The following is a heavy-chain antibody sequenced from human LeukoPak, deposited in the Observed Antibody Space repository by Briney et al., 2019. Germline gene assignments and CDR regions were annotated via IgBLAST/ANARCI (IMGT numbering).Heavy chain of an antibody. Sequence: SETLSLTCTVSGGSISSYYWSWIRQPPGKGLEWIGYIYYSGSTYYNPSLKSRVTISVDTSKNQFSLKLSSVTAADTAVYYCAREASTVTKEEYMDVWGKGTTVTVSS. CDR3: AREASTVTKEEYMDV. D-gene: IGHD4-11*01. V-gene: IGHV4-30-4*08. CDR1: GGSISSYY. J-gene: IGHJ6*03. CDR2: IYYSGST.